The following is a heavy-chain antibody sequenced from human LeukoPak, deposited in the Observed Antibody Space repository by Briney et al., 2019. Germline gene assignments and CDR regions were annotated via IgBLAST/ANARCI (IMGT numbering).Heavy chain of an antibody. CDR2: IYTSGST. D-gene: IGHD3-22*01. J-gene: IGHJ6*03. V-gene: IGHV4-4*07. CDR3: ARHSGYYDSSGYRIYYYYYYMDV. Sequence: SETLSLTCTVSGGSISSYYWSWIRQPAGKGLEWIGRIYTSGSTNYNPSLKSRVTMSVDTSKNQFSLKLSSVTAADTAVYYCARHSGYYDSSGYRIYYYYYYMDVWGKGTTVTISS. CDR1: GGSISSYY.